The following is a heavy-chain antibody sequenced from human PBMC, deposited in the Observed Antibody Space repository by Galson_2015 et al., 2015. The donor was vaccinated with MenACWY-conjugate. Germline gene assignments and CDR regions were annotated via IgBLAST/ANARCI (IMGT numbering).Heavy chain of an antibody. Sequence: SLRLSCAASGFTFSNFWMSWVRQAPGKELEWVASIKQDGSEKYLVDSVKGRFTISRDNAENSLFLQMNSLRAEDTAVYYCARKRWCRGVFVGQWGQGTLVTVSS. J-gene: IGHJ4*02. CDR1: GFTFSNFW. CDR3: ARKRWCRGVFVGQ. V-gene: IGHV3-7*01. D-gene: IGHD3-10*01. CDR2: IKQDGSEK.